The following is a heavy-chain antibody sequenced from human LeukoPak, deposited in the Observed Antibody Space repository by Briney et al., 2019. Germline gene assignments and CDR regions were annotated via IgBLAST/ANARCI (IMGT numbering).Heavy chain of an antibody. Sequence: TGGSLRLSCVAPGFTFSRYWMTWVRQTPEKGLEWVANIKPDGTEQYYVESVRGRFTTSRDNAKNSLYLQMNSLRAEDTAVFYCARRNRGGWFDAWGQGTLVTVSS. V-gene: IGHV3-7*03. CDR1: GFTFSRYW. D-gene: IGHD3-10*01. J-gene: IGHJ5*02. CDR2: IKPDGTEQ. CDR3: ARRNRGGWFDA.